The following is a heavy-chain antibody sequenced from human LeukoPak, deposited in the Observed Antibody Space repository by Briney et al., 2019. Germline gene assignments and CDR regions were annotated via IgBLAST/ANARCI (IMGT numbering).Heavy chain of an antibody. V-gene: IGHV3-53*01. Sequence: PGGSLRLSCAASGFTVSSNYMSWVRQAPGKGLEWVSVIYSGGSTYYADFVKGRFTISRDNSKNTLYLQMNSLRAEDTAVYYCARAYSSGWNDAFDIWGQGTMVTVSS. CDR3: ARAYSSGWNDAFDI. J-gene: IGHJ3*02. CDR1: GFTVSSNY. CDR2: IYSGGST. D-gene: IGHD6-19*01.